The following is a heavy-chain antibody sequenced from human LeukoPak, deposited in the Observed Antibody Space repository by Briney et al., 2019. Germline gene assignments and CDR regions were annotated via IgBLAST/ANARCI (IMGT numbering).Heavy chain of an antibody. CDR2: INPNSGGT. CDR3: ARDGAVAGTSAWFDP. CDR1: GYTFTGYY. Sequence: ASVKVSCKASGYTFTGYYMHWVRQAPGQGLGWMGWINPNSGGTNYAQKFQGRVTMTRDTSISTAYMELSRLRSDDTAVYYCARDGAVAGTSAWFDPWGQGTLVTVSS. D-gene: IGHD6-19*01. V-gene: IGHV1-2*02. J-gene: IGHJ5*02.